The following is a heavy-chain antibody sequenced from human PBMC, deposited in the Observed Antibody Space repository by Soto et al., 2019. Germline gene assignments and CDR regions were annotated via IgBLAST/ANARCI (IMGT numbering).Heavy chain of an antibody. D-gene: IGHD3-10*01. J-gene: IGHJ6*02. CDR1: GGSISSGSYY. CDR2: IYYSGST. CDR3: ATRTDYYYGSGSLGGMDG. Sequence: QVQLQESGPGLVKPSQTLSLTCTVSGGSISSGSYYWSWIRQLPGKGLEWIGYIYYSGSTYYNPSLTRRVTIAVDTSKNQFSLKLNSVTAADTAVYYCATRTDYYYGSGSLGGMDGWGQGTTVTVSS. V-gene: IGHV4-31*03.